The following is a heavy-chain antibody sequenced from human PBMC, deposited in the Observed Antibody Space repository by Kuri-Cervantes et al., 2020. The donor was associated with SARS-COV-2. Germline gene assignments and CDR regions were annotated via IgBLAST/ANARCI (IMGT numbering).Heavy chain of an antibody. CDR1: GFTFSGHW. J-gene: IGHJ4*02. Sequence: GGSLRLSCAASGFTFSGHWIHWVRQAPGKGLVWVSRINPDVSYTNNADSVEGRFTLSRDNAKNMLFLQMNSLRDEDSALYFCMEDVVVNGWRRFDYWGQGTLVTVSS. V-gene: IGHV3-74*01. CDR3: MEDVVVNGWRRFDY. D-gene: IGHD6-19*01. CDR2: INPDVSYT.